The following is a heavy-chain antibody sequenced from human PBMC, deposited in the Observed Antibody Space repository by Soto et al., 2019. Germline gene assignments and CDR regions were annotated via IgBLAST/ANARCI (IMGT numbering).Heavy chain of an antibody. J-gene: IGHJ4*02. V-gene: IGHV3-23*01. CDR3: AKDLKDIVVVVAATLLLDY. CDR1: GFTFSSYA. D-gene: IGHD2-15*01. Sequence: GGSLRLSCAASGFTFSSYAMSWVRQAPGKGLEWVSAISGSGGSTYYADSVKGRFTISRDNSKNTLYLQMNSLRAEDTAVYYCAKDLKDIVVVVAATLLLDYWGQGTLGTVSS. CDR2: ISGSGGST.